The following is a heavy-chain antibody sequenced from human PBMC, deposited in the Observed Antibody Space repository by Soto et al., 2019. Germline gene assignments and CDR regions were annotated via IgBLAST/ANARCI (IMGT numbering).Heavy chain of an antibody. D-gene: IGHD6-19*01. J-gene: IGHJ5*02. V-gene: IGHV4-39*01. CDR3: ARNLGVAVALGLGWFDP. CDR1: GGSINSSSYW. Sequence: PSETLSLTCSISGGSINSSSYWWGWVRQSPGMGLDWMGSAYSSGSTYYSPSLKSRVTISLDTSKNQFSLKLNSVTAADTAVYYCARNLGVAVALGLGWFDPWGQGTLVTVSS. CDR2: AYSSGST.